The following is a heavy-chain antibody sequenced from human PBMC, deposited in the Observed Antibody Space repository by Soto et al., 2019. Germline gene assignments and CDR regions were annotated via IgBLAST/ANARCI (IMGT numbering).Heavy chain of an antibody. Sequence: SETLSLTCRVSGGSISSYDWSWIRQPPGKGLEWIGYMYNTGSTIYNPSLKSRVTISVDTSKNQFSLKLNSVTAADTAVYYCARDLWGYCGADCYPLDVWGQGTTVTVSS. CDR1: GGSISSYD. CDR3: ARDLWGYCGADCYPLDV. CDR2: MYNTGST. D-gene: IGHD2-21*02. V-gene: IGHV4-59*01. J-gene: IGHJ6*02.